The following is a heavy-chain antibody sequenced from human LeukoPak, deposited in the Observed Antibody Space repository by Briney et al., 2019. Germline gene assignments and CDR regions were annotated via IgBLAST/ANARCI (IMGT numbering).Heavy chain of an antibody. V-gene: IGHV1-2*02. CDR3: ARDQSDYYGSGSYFSNWFDP. CDR2: INPNSGGT. J-gene: IGHJ5*02. CDR1: GYTFTSYY. D-gene: IGHD3-10*01. Sequence: GASVKVSCKASGYTFTSYYMHWVRQAPGQGLEWMGWINPNSGGTNYAQKFQGRVTMTRDTSISTAYMELSRLRSDDTAVYYCARDQSDYYGSGSYFSNWFDPWGQGTLVTVSS.